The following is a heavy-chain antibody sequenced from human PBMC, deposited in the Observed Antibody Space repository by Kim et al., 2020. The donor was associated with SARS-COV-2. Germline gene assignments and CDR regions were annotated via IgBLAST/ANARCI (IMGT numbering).Heavy chain of an antibody. V-gene: IGHV4-30-4*01. CDR2: IYYSGST. CDR1: GGSISSGDYY. CDR3: ARGVWQKHAFDI. Sequence: SETLSLTCTVSGGSISSGDYYWSWIRQPPGKGLEWIGYIYYSGSTYYNPSLKSRVTISVDTSKNQFSLKLSSVTAADTAVYYCARGVWQKHAFDIWGQGTLVTVSS. D-gene: IGHD2-8*01. J-gene: IGHJ3*02.